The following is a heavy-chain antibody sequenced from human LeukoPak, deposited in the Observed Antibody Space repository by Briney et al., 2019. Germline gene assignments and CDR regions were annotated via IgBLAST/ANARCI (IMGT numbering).Heavy chain of an antibody. CDR2: VNHSGAT. CDR3: GREELGYGSVEY. J-gene: IGHJ4*02. D-gene: IGHD3-10*01. V-gene: IGHV4-4*02. CDR1: GASVGSGYW. Sequence: SESLSLTCAVSGASVGSGYWWSWGRQPPGKGLEWIGDVNHSGATNYHPSLKTRLTISVATSMKPFSLKLSSVTAPDTAIYYCGREELGYGSVEYWGQGFLVIVSS.